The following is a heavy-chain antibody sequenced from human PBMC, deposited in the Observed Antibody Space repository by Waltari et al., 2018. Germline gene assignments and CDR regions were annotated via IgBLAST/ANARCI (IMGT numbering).Heavy chain of an antibody. CDR1: GFTFSSSY. CDR2: IYSGGST. D-gene: IGHD1-26*01. Sequence: DVQLLESGEGLVQPGVSLRLSCEPSGFTFSSSYMVWVRQAPGKGLEWVSLIYSGGSTYYADSVKGRFTVSRDISKNTLYLQMNSLRPEDTAIYYCAKGGDSGSYGYFDLWGQGTLVSVSS. V-gene: IGHV3-23*03. J-gene: IGHJ4*02. CDR3: AKGGDSGSYGYFDL.